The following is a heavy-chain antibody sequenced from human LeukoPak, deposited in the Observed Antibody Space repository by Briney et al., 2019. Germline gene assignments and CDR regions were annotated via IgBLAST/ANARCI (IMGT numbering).Heavy chain of an antibody. J-gene: IGHJ5*02. CDR3: PRALGYGPLDP. CDR1: GFTFTSYW. CDR2: INPDGSQT. D-gene: IGHD5-12*01. Sequence: GGSLRLSCAASGFTFTSYWMNWVRQAPGKGLEWVALINPDGSQTNYVDSVKGRFTISRDNAENSLYLQMNSLRAEDTAVYYCPRALGYGPLDPWARGTLAPVSS. V-gene: IGHV3-7*01.